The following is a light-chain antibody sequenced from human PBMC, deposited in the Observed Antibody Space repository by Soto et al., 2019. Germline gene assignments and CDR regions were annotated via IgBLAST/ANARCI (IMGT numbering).Light chain of an antibody. Sequence: QSALTQPASVSGSPGQSITISCTGTSSDVGSYNYVSWYQQYPGKAPKLMIYDLSNRPSGVSYRFSGSKSGNTASLTISGLQAEDEADYYCSSYTTSSTYVVFGGGTKLTVL. CDR3: SSYTTSSTYVV. J-gene: IGLJ2*01. V-gene: IGLV2-14*01. CDR2: DLS. CDR1: SSDVGSYNY.